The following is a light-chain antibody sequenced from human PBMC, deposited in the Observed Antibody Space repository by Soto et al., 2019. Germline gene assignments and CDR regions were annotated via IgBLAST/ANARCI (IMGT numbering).Light chain of an antibody. CDR2: GTS. J-gene: IGKJ1*01. CDR1: QSVGGN. V-gene: IGKV3-15*01. Sequence: EMVMTQSPATLSVSPGERDTLSCRASQSVGGNFAWYQQKPGQAPRLLIYGTSARATGIPVRFSGSGSGTEFTLTISSLQSEDFAVYYCQQYNKWPWTFGQGTKVEGK. CDR3: QQYNKWPWT.